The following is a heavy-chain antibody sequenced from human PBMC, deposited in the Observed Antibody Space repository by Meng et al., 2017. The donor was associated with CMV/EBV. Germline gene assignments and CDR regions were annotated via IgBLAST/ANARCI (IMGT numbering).Heavy chain of an antibody. CDR3: AREGFDY. CDR1: SYTFTSYW. Sequence: QVHQVQSDAEDNLPRTFVKASCTVYSYTFTSYWIRRVPQAPGQGLEYMGWSGASNGNTNYTKKLQGRVTMTTDQSTRTAYMELRSLRSDDTAVYYCAREGFDYWGQGTLVTVSS. CDR2: SGASNGNT. J-gene: IGHJ4*02. V-gene: IGHV1-18*04.